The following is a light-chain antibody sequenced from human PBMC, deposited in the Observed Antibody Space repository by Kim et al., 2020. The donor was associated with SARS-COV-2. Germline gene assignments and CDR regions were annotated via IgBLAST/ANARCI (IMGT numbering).Light chain of an antibody. CDR2: DAS. Sequence: SASVGNKVTIPCRASQSISSWLAWYQQKPGKAPKLLIYDASSLESGVPSRFSGSGSETEFTLTISSLQPDDFATYYCQQYNSYRTFGQGTKVDIK. J-gene: IGKJ1*01. CDR3: QQYNSYRT. CDR1: QSISSW. V-gene: IGKV1-5*01.